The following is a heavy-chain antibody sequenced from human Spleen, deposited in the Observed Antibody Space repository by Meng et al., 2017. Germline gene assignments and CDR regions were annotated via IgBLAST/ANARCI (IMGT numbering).Heavy chain of an antibody. V-gene: IGHV4-31*03. CDR2: MYYSGST. Sequence: QVQLPETGPGPVQPSQPLSPTCTGSCGSISSGVYYWSWIRQHPGKGLEWIGHMYYSGSTYYNPSLKSRVTISVDTSQNQFSLKLSSVTAADTAVYYCAANRDGFDPWGQGTLVTVSS. J-gene: IGHJ5*02. CDR1: CGSISSGVYY. CDR3: AANRDGFDP.